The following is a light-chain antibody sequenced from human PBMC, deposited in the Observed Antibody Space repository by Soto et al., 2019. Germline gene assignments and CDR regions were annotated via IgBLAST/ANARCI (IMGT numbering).Light chain of an antibody. CDR3: QQYGSSGT. CDR2: SES. V-gene: IGKV3-20*01. Sequence: DIVLTQSPGTLSLASGERATLSCRTSQSISGTYLAWYQQKPGQAPRLLIYSESTRATGIPDRFSGSGSGTDFTLTISRLEPEDFAVYYCQQYGSSGTFGQGTKVDI. CDR1: QSISGTY. J-gene: IGKJ1*01.